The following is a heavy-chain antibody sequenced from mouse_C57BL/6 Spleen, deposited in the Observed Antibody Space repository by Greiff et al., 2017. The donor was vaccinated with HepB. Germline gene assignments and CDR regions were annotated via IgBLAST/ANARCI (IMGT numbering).Heavy chain of an antibody. CDR3: ARECITTVVAIWYFDV. CDR2: IYPGSGST. J-gene: IGHJ1*03. D-gene: IGHD1-1*01. Sequence: QVHVKQPGAELVKPGASVKMSCKASGYTFTSYWITWVKQRPGQGLEWIGDIYPGSGSTNYNEKFKSKATLTVDTSSSTAYMQLSSLTSEDSAVYYCARECITTVVAIWYFDVWGTGTTVTVSS. V-gene: IGHV1-55*01. CDR1: GYTFTSYW.